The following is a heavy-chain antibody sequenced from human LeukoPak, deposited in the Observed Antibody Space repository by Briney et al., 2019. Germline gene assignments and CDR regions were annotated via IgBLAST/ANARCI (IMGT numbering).Heavy chain of an antibody. V-gene: IGHV3-7*03. J-gene: IGHJ4*02. CDR1: GFTFSNYW. Sequence: PGGSLRLSCAASGFTFSNYWITWVRQAPGKGLEWVANIKQDGSEKYYMDSVKGRFTISRDNAKNSLFLQMNSLGAEDTAVYYCARGDRVGVTTGHFDYWGQGTLVTVSA. CDR3: ARGDRVGVTTGHFDY. D-gene: IGHD1-26*01. CDR2: IKQDGSEK.